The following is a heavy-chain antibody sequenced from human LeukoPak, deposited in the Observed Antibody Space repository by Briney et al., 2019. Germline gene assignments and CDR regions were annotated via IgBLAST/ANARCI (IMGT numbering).Heavy chain of an antibody. CDR2: ISRSGDTI. CDR3: ARDYASDY. Sequence: GGSLRLSCAASGFTFSRYAMNWVRQAPGKGLEWVLYISRSGDTIYFADSVKGRFTISRDNAKNSLYLQMSSLRAEDTAVYYCARDYASDYWGQGTLVTVSS. J-gene: IGHJ4*02. D-gene: IGHD3-10*01. V-gene: IGHV3-48*03. CDR1: GFTFSRYA.